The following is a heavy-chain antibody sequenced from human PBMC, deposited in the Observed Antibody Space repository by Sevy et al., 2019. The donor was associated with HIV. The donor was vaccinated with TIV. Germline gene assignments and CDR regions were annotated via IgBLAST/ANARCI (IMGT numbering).Heavy chain of an antibody. CDR3: ARGPKPLRSDYGDYRGVGYYFDS. J-gene: IGHJ4*01. D-gene: IGHD4-17*01. V-gene: IGHV4-34*01. CDR1: GESFSNYY. CDR2: IDHSGRS. Sequence: SESLSLTCAVYGESFSNYYWSWIRLSPGKGLESIGEIDHSGRSDYNPSLKSRVTMSVDTSKNQFSLKLTSVTAADTAVYYCARGPKPLRSDYGDYRGVGYYFDSWGHGTLVTVSS.